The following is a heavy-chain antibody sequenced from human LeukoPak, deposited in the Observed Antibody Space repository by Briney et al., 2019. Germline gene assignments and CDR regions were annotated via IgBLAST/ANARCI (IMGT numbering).Heavy chain of an antibody. J-gene: IGHJ4*02. CDR2: IYTRGST. Sequence: SETLSLTCIVSGASISSNYWSWIRQSAGKGLEWIGRIYTRGSTNYNRSLKSRVTMSVDMSKNQFSLKLSSVTAADTAVYYCARGRYGWLPFDYWGQGTLVTVSS. D-gene: IGHD3-16*01. V-gene: IGHV4-4*07. CDR1: GASISSNY. CDR3: ARGRYGWLPFDY.